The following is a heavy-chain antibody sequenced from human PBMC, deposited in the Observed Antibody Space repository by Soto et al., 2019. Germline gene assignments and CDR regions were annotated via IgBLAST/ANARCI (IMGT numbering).Heavy chain of an antibody. CDR3: TRDSPPTSGAVDY. V-gene: IGHV4-4*02. CDR2: IYHSGST. D-gene: IGHD6-19*01. J-gene: IGHJ4*02. Sequence: SETLSLTCAVSGDSISSNKWWSWVRQPPGKGLEWIGEIYHSGSTNYNPSLKSRVIISVDKSKNQFSLKLSSVTAADTAVYYCTRDSPPTSGAVDYWGQGILVTVSS. CDR1: GDSISSNKW.